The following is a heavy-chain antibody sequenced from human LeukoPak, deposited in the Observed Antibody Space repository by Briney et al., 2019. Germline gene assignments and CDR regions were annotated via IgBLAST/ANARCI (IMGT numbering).Heavy chain of an antibody. CDR2: ISGSGGST. J-gene: IGHJ4*02. CDR3: AKEGTYDFWSGYSDYFDY. V-gene: IGHV3-23*01. D-gene: IGHD3-3*01. Sequence: PGGSLRLSCAASGFTFSSYAMSWVRQAPGKGLEWVSAISGSGGSTYYADSVKGRFTISRDNSKNTLYLQMNSLRAEDTAVYYCAKEGTYDFWSGYSDYFDYWGQGTLVTVSS. CDR1: GFTFSSYA.